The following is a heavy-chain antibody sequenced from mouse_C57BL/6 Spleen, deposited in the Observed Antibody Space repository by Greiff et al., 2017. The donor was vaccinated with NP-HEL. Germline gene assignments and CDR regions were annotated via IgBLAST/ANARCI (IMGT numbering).Heavy chain of an antibody. CDR2: IRLKSDNYAT. V-gene: IGHV6-3*01. CDR1: GFTFSNYW. Sequence: EVKVVESGGGLVQPGGSMKLSCVASGFTFSNYWMNWVRQSPEKGLEWVAQIRLKSDNYATHYAESVKGRFTISRDDSKSSVYLQMNNLRAEDTGIYYCTVRDYDYEDYAMDYWGQGTSVTVSS. CDR3: TVRDYDYEDYAMDY. D-gene: IGHD2-4*01. J-gene: IGHJ4*01.